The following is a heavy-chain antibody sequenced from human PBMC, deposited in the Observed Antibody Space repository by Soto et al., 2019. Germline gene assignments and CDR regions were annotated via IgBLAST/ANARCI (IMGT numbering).Heavy chain of an antibody. Sequence: QVQLVQSGGEVKKPGASVKVSCQASGYTFSDYAISWVRQSPGQGLDWMGWISASTRNTDQAQNFQGRAIMTLDTSTNTAYRELRSLRSGDTAVYYCVRCYCSVGSCYACWHFDLWGRGTLVTVSS. D-gene: IGHD2-15*01. J-gene: IGHJ2*01. CDR1: GYTFSDYA. CDR3: VRCYCSVGSCYACWHFDL. CDR2: ISASTRNT. V-gene: IGHV1-18*01.